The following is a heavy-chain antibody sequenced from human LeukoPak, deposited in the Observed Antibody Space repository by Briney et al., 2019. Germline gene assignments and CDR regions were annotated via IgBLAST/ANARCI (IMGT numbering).Heavy chain of an antibody. Sequence: ASVKVSCKASGYTFTSYDINWVRQATGQGLEWMGWMNPNSGGTNYAQKFQGRVTMTRDTSISTAYMELSRLRSDDTAVYYCARDGDSSGYSFDYWGQGTLVTVSS. CDR2: MNPNSGGT. V-gene: IGHV1-2*02. CDR1: GYTFTSYD. J-gene: IGHJ4*02. D-gene: IGHD3-22*01. CDR3: ARDGDSSGYSFDY.